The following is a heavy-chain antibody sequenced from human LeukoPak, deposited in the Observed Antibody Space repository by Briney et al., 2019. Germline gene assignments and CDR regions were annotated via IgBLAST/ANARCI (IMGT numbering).Heavy chain of an antibody. CDR2: SSGYNGNT. V-gene: IGHV1-18*01. CDR3: ARGLPLGYCTYGVCYPPKHFNF. Sequence: ASVKVSCKASGYTFTSYGISWVRQTPGQGLEWMGWSSGYNGNTNYAQKLQGRVTMTTDTSTSTDYMELSSLRSDDTAVYFCARGLPLGYCTYGVCYPPKHFNFWGQGTLVTVSS. J-gene: IGHJ4*02. D-gene: IGHD2-8*01. CDR1: GYTFTSYG.